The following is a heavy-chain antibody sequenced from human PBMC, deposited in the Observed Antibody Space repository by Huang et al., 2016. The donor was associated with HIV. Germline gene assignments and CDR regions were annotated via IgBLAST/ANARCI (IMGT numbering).Heavy chain of an antibody. V-gene: IGHV4-39*01. CDR1: GGSISTSGYY. J-gene: IGHJ4*02. D-gene: IGHD6-19*01. Sequence: QLQLQESGPGLVKPSETLSLTCTVSGGSISTSGYYWGWIRQPPGKGLEWIGSIYYSGGTSYNPSLKSRVTISVDTSKSQCSLKLSSVTAADTAVYYCARQDTSGWYADPYYFDYWGQGTLVTVSS. CDR2: IYYSGGT. CDR3: ARQDTSGWYADPYYFDY.